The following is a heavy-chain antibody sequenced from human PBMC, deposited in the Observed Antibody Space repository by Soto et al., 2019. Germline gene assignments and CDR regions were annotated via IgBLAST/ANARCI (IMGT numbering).Heavy chain of an antibody. D-gene: IGHD2-15*01. CDR3: VRNLASGGTYYFDY. J-gene: IGHJ4*02. CDR1: GFTFSDHY. CDR2: VRNKANSYTT. V-gene: IGHV3-72*01. Sequence: PGGSLRLSCAASGFTFSDHYMDWVRQAPGKGPEWIGRVRNKANSYTTEYAASVRGRFTVSRDDSKNSLYLQMNSLKTEDTAMYYCVRNLASGGTYYFDYWGQGTLVTVSS.